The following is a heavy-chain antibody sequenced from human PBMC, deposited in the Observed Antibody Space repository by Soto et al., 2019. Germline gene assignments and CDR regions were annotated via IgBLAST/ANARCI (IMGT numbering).Heavy chain of an antibody. CDR3: AKESKAYCGGDCYSDK. J-gene: IGHJ4*02. V-gene: IGHV3-21*06. CDR2: ISSSTSYI. D-gene: IGHD2-21*02. Sequence: EVQLVESGGGLVKPGGSLRLSCAASGFTFSSYSMNWVRQAPGKGLEWVSSISSSTSYIYYSDSVKGRFTISRDNAKNSLYLQMNSLRAEDTAVYYCAKESKAYCGGDCYSDKWGQGTLVTVSS. CDR1: GFTFSSYS.